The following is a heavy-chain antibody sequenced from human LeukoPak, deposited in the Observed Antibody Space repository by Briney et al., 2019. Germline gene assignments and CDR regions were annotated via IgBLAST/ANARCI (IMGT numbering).Heavy chain of an antibody. CDR1: GGSLSSSSYS. J-gene: IGHJ4*02. CDR3: ARLRFDFWSGYTHPYFDY. D-gene: IGHD3-3*01. V-gene: IGHV4-39*01. Sequence: SETLSLTCIVSGGSLSSSSYSWGWLRQPPGKGLEWIGSIYYSGTTYYNPSLKSRVTISVDTSKIQFSLKLSSVAATDTAVYFCARLRFDFWSGYTHPYFDYWGQGTLVTVSS. CDR2: IYYSGTT.